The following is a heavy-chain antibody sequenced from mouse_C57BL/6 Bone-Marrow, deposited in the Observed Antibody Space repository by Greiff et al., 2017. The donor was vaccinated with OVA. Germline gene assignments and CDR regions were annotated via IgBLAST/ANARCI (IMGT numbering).Heavy chain of an antibody. D-gene: IGHD1-1*01. CDR1: GYTFTSYW. J-gene: IGHJ3*01. CDR3: ARSDYGSSLAWFAD. V-gene: IGHV1-53*01. Sequence: VQLQQPGTELVKPGASVKLSCKASGYTFTSYWMHWVKQRPGQGLEWIGNINPSNGGTNYNEKFKSKATLTVDKSSSTAYMQLSSLTSEDSAVYYCARSDYGSSLAWFADWGQGTLVTVSA. CDR2: INPSNGGT.